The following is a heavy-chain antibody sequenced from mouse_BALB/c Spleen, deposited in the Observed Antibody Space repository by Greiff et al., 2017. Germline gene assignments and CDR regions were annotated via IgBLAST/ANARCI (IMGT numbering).Heavy chain of an antibody. CDR1: GFTFSSYA. Sequence: EVKVVESGGGLVKPGGSLKLSCAASGFTFSSYAMSWVRQPPEKRLEWVATISSGGSYTYYPDSVKGRFTISRDNAKNTLYLQMSSLRSEDTAMYYCARHKEDYFDYWGQGTTLTVSS. CDR2: ISSGGSYT. CDR3: ARHKEDYFDY. J-gene: IGHJ2*01. V-gene: IGHV5-9-3*01.